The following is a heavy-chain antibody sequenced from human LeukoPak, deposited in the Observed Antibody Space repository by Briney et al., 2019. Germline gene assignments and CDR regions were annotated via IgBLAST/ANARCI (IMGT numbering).Heavy chain of an antibody. D-gene: IGHD2-2*01. CDR1: GFTFSSYW. J-gene: IGHJ6*03. V-gene: IGHV3-53*01. CDR3: ATNLRGIVVVPAAPTNYYYYMDV. Sequence: PGGSLRLSCAASGFTFSSYWMSWVRQAPGKGLEWVSVVYSGGSTYYADSVKGRFTISRDNSKNTLYLQMNSLRPEDTAVYYCATNLRGIVVVPAAPTNYYYYMDVWGKGTTVTISS. CDR2: VYSGGST.